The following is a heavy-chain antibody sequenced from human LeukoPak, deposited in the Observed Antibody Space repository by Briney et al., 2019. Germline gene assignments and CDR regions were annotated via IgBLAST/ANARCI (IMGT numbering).Heavy chain of an antibody. CDR3: ARIGLGRDAYNSFDY. D-gene: IGHD5-24*01. CDR1: GFTLSNYD. CDR2: ISATTIYK. Sequence: GGSLRLSCAASGFTLSNYDMTWVRQAPGKGLEYVSPISATTIYKFSANSVRGRFTISRDNVENSLYLQMNDLRGEDTAVYYCARIGLGRDAYNSFDYWGQGTLVTVSS. J-gene: IGHJ4*02. V-gene: IGHV3-21*01.